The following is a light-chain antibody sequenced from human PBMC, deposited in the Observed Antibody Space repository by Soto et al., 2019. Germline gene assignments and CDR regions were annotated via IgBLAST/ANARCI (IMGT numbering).Light chain of an antibody. CDR3: EQYGSSPRT. CDR2: GIS. Sequence: EIVLTQSPGTLSLSAGERATLSFMASQTISGNYFAWYQQKPGQAPRLLMYGISTRATGIPDRFSGSGSGTDFTLTISRLEPEDFAVYYCEQYGSSPRTFGQGTKVDIK. CDR1: QTISGNY. J-gene: IGKJ1*01. V-gene: IGKV3-20*01.